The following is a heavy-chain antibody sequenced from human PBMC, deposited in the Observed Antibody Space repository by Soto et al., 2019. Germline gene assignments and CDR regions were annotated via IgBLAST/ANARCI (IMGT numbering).Heavy chain of an antibody. D-gene: IGHD3-10*01. CDR3: AYGFVGTWYFHF. CDR2: IYRSDEK. J-gene: IGHJ2*01. Sequence: QITLKESGPTLVKPTQTLTLTCTFSGFSLSTNTVGVGWFRRPPGKALEWLAMIYRSDEKRFSPSLQSRLTITKDTSKNQVVLTMTNMDPVDTATYYCAYGFVGTWYFHFWGRGTLVTVSS. CDR1: GFSLSTNTVG. V-gene: IGHV2-5*01.